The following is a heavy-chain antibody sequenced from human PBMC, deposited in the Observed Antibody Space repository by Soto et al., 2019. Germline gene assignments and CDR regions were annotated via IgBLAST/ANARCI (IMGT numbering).Heavy chain of an antibody. Sequence: GGSLRLSCAASGFTFSSYAMSWVRQAPGKGLEWVSAISGSGGSTYYADSVKGRFTISRDNSKNTLYLQMNSLRAEDTAVYYCXKDLGALSSGWYSGLDYWGQGTLVTVSS. V-gene: IGHV3-23*01. D-gene: IGHD6-19*01. J-gene: IGHJ4*02. CDR2: ISGSGGST. CDR1: GFTFSSYA. CDR3: XKDLGALSSGWYSGLDY.